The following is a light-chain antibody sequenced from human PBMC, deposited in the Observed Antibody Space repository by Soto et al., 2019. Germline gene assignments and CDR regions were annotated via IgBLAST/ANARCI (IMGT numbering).Light chain of an antibody. CDR3: QHYGSSPPIT. CDR2: GAS. CDR1: QSVSSSY. J-gene: IGKJ5*01. Sequence: EIVLTQSPGTLSLSPGERDTLSCRASQSVSSSYLAWYKQKPGQAPRVLIYGASSRATGIPDRFSGSGFGTDFTLTISILEPEDFAVYYCQHYGSSPPITFGQGTRLEIK. V-gene: IGKV3-20*01.